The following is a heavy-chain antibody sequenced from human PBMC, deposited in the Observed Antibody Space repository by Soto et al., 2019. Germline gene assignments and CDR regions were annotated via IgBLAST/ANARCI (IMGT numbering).Heavy chain of an antibody. V-gene: IGHV3-9*01. CDR2: VSWNSEIV. CDR3: AKDRGPCSGNKCSILYYYYGMDV. D-gene: IGHD2-15*01. J-gene: IGHJ6*02. CDR1: GFKFGDYA. Sequence: EVQLVESGGGLVQPGRSLRLSCEASGFKFGDYAMHWVRQAPGKGLEWVSGVSWNSEIVGYADSVKGRFTISRDNAKNSLYLETNSLRTEDTALYYCAKDRGPCSGNKCSILYYYYGMDVWGQGTTVTVSS.